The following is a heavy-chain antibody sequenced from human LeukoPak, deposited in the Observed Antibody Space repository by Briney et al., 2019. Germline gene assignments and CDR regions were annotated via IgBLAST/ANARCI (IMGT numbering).Heavy chain of an antibody. CDR3: ARRASYSSGWWNY. V-gene: IGHV4-39*01. CDR2: IYYSGNT. CDR1: GVSISSSNSY. D-gene: IGHD6-19*01. Sequence: SETLSLTCTVSGVSISSSNSYWGWIRQPPGKGLEWIGSIYYSGNTYYNASLKSQVSISIDTSKNQFSLKLSSVTAADTAVYYCARRASYSSGWWNYWGQGTLVTVSS. J-gene: IGHJ4*02.